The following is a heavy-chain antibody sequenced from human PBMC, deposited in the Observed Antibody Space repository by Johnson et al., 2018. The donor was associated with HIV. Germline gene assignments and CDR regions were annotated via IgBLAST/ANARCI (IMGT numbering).Heavy chain of an antibody. CDR2: TSYDGGNK. J-gene: IGHJ3*02. Sequence: QVQLVESGGGVVQPGRSLRLSCAASGFTFSTYGMHWVRQAPGKGLEWVAVTSYDGGNKYYADSVKGRLTISRDNSKNTVYLQMNSLRAEDTAVYYCAREREYYDGFWLDHDAFDIWGQGTMVTVSS. CDR3: AREREYYDGFWLDHDAFDI. CDR1: GFTFSTYG. D-gene: IGHD3/OR15-3a*01. V-gene: IGHV3-30*19.